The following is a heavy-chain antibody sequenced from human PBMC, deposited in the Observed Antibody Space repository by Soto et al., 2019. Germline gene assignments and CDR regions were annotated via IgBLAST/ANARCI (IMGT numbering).Heavy chain of an antibody. CDR1: GYSFTSYC. J-gene: IGHJ4*02. Sequence: PGESLKISCKGSGYSFTSYCIGLVLQMPGKGLEWMGIIYPGDSDTRYSPSFQGQVTISADKSISTAYLQWSSLKASDTAMYYCARQTAPVNGPFDYWGQGTLVTVSS. D-gene: IGHD2-8*01. CDR3: ARQTAPVNGPFDY. CDR2: IYPGDSDT. V-gene: IGHV5-51*01.